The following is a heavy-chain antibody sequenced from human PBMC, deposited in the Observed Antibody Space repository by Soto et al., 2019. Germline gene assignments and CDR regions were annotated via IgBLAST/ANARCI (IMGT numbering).Heavy chain of an antibody. CDR1: GGSLRNYY. CDR3: ARQVFGDLHGLVDV. J-gene: IGHJ6*02. Sequence: QVQLQESGPRLVKPSETLSLTCTVSGGSLRNYYCSWFRQPPGKGLEWVANINYRWGTFSNPSPRSRVTISVSTSNDQCSLMLNSVTAADTAVYYCARQVFGDLHGLVDVWGQGTTVTVSS. CDR2: INYRWGT. V-gene: IGHV4-59*08. D-gene: IGHD3-10*02.